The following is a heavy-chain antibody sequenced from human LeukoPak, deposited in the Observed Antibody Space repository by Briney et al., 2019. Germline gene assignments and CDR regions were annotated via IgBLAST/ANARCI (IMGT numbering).Heavy chain of an antibody. V-gene: IGHV3-23*01. CDR3: AKERVLWFGEPWDY. CDR1: GFTFSSYA. J-gene: IGHJ4*02. Sequence: GGSLRLSCAASGFTFSSYAMSWVRQAPGKGLEWVSAISGSGGSTYFADSVKGRFTISRDNSKNTLYLQMNSLRAEDTAVYYCAKERVLWFGEPWDYWGQGTLVTVSS. D-gene: IGHD3-10*01. CDR2: ISGSGGST.